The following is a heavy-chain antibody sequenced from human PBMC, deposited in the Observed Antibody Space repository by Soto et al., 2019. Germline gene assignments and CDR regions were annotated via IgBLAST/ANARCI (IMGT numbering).Heavy chain of an antibody. CDR2: SNAGNGDT. CDR3: AKIWTGYYYFDY. V-gene: IGHV1-3*01. J-gene: IGHJ4*01. D-gene: IGHD3-9*01. Sequence: SVKVSCNTCVGTFTKHTVHRLRQAPGQRLEWLGWSNAGNGDTKYSQKLRDRVTIARDTSASTVFLELNSLESGDTALYYCAKIWTGYYYFDYWGQGTLVTVSS. CDR1: VGTFTKHT.